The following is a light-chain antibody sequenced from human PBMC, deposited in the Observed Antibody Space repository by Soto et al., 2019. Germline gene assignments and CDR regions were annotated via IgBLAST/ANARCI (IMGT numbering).Light chain of an antibody. CDR3: QHRRS. J-gene: IGKJ5*01. Sequence: EIVMTQSPATLSLSPGERATLSCRASQSVNTYLAWYQQKPGQAPRLLIDYASNRATGIPARFSGSGSGTDFTLTISSLELEDSAVYYCQHRRSVGQGTRLEIK. CDR2: YAS. V-gene: IGKV3-11*01. CDR1: QSVNTY.